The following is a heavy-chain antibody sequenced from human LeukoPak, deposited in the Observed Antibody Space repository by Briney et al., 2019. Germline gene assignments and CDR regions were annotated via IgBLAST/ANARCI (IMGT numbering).Heavy chain of an antibody. Sequence: GGSLRLSWAASGFTFSSYAMSWVRQAPGKGLEWVSVISGSGDSTYYADSVKGRFTISRDNSKNTLYLQMNSLRAEDTAIYYCAKDPLGSTTRDYWGQGTLVTVSS. CDR1: GFTFSSYA. D-gene: IGHD1-26*01. CDR2: ISGSGDST. V-gene: IGHV3-23*01. CDR3: AKDPLGSTTRDY. J-gene: IGHJ4*02.